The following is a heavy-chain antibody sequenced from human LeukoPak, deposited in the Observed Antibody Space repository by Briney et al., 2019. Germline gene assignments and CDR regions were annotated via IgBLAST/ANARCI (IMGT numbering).Heavy chain of an antibody. J-gene: IGHJ5*02. V-gene: IGHV3-7*01. CDR2: IDQDAIEK. CDR3: ASPRYDSSGYYGIVGH. Sequence: PGGSLRLSCEASGFTFSTFWMSWVRQTPGKGLEWVANIDQDAIEKYYVDSVKGRFTISRDNAKNSLYLQMNSLRAEDTAVYYCASPRYDSSGYYGIVGHWGQGTLVTVSS. CDR1: GFTFSTFW. D-gene: IGHD3-22*01.